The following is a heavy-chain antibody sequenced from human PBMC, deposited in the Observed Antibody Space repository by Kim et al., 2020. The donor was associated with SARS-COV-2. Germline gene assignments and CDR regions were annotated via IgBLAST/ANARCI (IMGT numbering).Heavy chain of an antibody. Sequence: GGSLRLSCAASGFTFGDYAMHWVRQAPGKGLEWVSGISWNSGSIGYADSVKGRFTISRDNAKNSLYLQMNSLRAEDTALYYCAKDNWDVLLWFGELLASVEIWGQGTMVTVSS. CDR1: GFTFGDYA. CDR2: ISWNSGSI. V-gene: IGHV3-9*01. J-gene: IGHJ3*02. D-gene: IGHD3-10*01. CDR3: AKDNWDVLLWFGELLASVEI.